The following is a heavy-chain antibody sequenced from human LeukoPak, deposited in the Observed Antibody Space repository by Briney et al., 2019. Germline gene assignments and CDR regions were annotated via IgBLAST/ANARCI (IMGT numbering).Heavy chain of an antibody. CDR1: GFSFSSYG. V-gene: IGHV3-33*01. CDR3: ARLRGNIAFDI. J-gene: IGHJ3*02. Sequence: PGGSLGLSCAASGFSFSSYGMLWVRQAPGKGLEWVAVIWYDASEKFYADSVKGRFAISRDNSKNTLDLQMSSLRAEDTALYYCARLRGNIAFDIWGQGTMVTVSS. CDR2: IWYDASEK.